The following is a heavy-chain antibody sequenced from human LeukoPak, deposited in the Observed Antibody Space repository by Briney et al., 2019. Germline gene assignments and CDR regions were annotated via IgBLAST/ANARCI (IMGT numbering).Heavy chain of an antibody. CDR3: AADGEYAFLV. Sequence: GGSLRLSCAASGLTFYKTWMHWIRQAPGKGLVWVSRIKGDGITTTYADSVKARFTISRDNAKNTLYLQMNSLRAEDTAVYYCAADGEYAFLVWGQGTMVTVSS. V-gene: IGHV3-74*01. D-gene: IGHD2/OR15-2a*01. J-gene: IGHJ3*01. CDR2: IKGDGITT. CDR1: GLTFYKTW.